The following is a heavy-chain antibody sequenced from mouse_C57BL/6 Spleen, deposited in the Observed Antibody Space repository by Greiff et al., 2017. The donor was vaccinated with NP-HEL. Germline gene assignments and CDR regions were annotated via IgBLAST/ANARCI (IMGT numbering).Heavy chain of an antibody. CDR3: ARQLRLQAY. Sequence: EVQLQQSGPGLVKPSPSLSLPCSVTGYSITSGYYWNWLRQFPGNKLEWMGYISYDGSNNYNPSLKNRISITRDTSKNQFFLKLNSVTTEDTATYYCARQLRLQAYWGQGTLVTVSA. D-gene: IGHD3-2*02. J-gene: IGHJ3*01. CDR2: ISYDGSN. V-gene: IGHV3-6*01. CDR1: GYSITSGYY.